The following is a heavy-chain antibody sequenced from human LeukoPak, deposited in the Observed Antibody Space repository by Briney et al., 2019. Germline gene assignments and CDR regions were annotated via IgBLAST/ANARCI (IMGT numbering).Heavy chain of an antibody. CDR2: ISGSGSNI. V-gene: IGHV3-48*03. CDR1: GFTFSSYE. D-gene: IGHD3-10*01. Sequence: GGSLRPSCAASGFTFSSYEMNWVRQAPGKGLEWVSYISGSGSNIYHADSVIGRFTISRDNAKNSLYLQMNSLRAEDTAVYYCAREAYGSGSHPVDYWGQGTLVTVSS. CDR3: AREAYGSGSHPVDY. J-gene: IGHJ4*02.